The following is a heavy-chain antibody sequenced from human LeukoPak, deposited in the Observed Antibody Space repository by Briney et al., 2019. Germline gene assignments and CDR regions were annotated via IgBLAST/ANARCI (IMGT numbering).Heavy chain of an antibody. CDR3: AKDRPYISSWYGCSTP. Sequence: GGSLRLSCAASGFTFSSYAMSWVRQAPGKGLEWVSAIRGSGDRTHYADSVKGRFTISRDSSRSTLYLQMHSLRAEDTAVYYCAKDRPYISSWYGCSTPWGQGTLVTVSS. V-gene: IGHV3-23*01. CDR2: IRGSGDRT. CDR1: GFTFSSYA. D-gene: IGHD6-13*01. J-gene: IGHJ5*02.